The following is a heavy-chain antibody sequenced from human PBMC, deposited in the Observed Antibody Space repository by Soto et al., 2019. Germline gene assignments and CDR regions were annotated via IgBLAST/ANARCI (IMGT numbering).Heavy chain of an antibody. D-gene: IGHD6-13*01. CDR1: VGSISNYY. Sequence: SETLSLTCTVSVGSISNYYWSWMRQPPGNELEWIAYIYYSGSTNYNPSLKSRVTISVDTSKNQFSLKLSSVTAADTAVYYCAAAGTDYWGQGTLVTVSS. CDR3: AAAGTDY. V-gene: IGHV4-59*01. J-gene: IGHJ4*02. CDR2: IYYSGST.